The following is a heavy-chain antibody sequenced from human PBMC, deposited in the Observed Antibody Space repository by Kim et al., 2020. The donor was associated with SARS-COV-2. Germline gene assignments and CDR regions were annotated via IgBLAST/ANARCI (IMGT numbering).Heavy chain of an antibody. CDR1: GYTFTSYG. CDR2: ISAYNGNT. Sequence: ASVKVSCKASGYTFTSYGISWVRQAPGQGVEWMGWISAYNGNTNYAQKLQGRVTMTTDTSTSTAYMELRSLRSDDTAVYYCARDLAGFGAFDIWGQGTMVTVSS. D-gene: IGHD3-10*01. J-gene: IGHJ3*02. V-gene: IGHV1-18*01. CDR3: ARDLAGFGAFDI.